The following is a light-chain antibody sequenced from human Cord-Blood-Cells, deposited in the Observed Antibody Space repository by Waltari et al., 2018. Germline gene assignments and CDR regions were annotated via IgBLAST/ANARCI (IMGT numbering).Light chain of an antibody. CDR2: AAS. J-gene: IGKJ4*01. CDR1: QSISSY. CDR3: QQSYSTPLT. V-gene: IGKV1-39*01. Sequence: DIQMTPSPSSLSASVGDRVTITCRASQSISSYLNWYQQKPGKAPKLLIHAASSLQSGVPSRFSGSGSGTDFTLTISSLQPEDFATYYCQQSYSTPLTFGGGTKVEIK.